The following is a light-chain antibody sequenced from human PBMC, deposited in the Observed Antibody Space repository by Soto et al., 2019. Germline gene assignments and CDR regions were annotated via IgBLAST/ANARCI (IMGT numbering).Light chain of an antibody. CDR1: SSDVGGYNF. CDR3: SSYAGSNIVV. Sequence: QSVLTQPPSASGSPGQSVTISCTGTSSDVGGYNFVSWYQQHPGKAPKLMIYEVSERPSGVRDRFSGSKSGNTASLTVSGLQAEDEADYYCSSYAGSNIVVFGGGTKVTVL. V-gene: IGLV2-8*01. J-gene: IGLJ2*01. CDR2: EVS.